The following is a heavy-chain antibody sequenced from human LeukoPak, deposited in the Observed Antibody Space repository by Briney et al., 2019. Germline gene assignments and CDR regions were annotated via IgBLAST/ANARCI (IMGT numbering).Heavy chain of an antibody. Sequence: SETLSLTCTVSGGSISSYYWSWIRQPPGKGLEWIGYIYTSGSTNYNPSLKSRVTISVDTSKNQFSLKLSSVTAADTAVYYCARYSRAYYYYYMDVWGKGTTVTVSS. CDR2: IYTSGST. CDR1: GGSISSYY. D-gene: IGHD4-11*01. CDR3: ARYSRAYYYYYMDV. J-gene: IGHJ6*03. V-gene: IGHV4-4*09.